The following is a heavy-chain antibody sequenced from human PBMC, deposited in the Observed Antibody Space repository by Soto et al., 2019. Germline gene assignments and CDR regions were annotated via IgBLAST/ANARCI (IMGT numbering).Heavy chain of an antibody. CDR2: ISYSSNYI. D-gene: IGHD5-18*01. J-gene: IGHJ4*02. CDR1: GFTFSAYS. V-gene: IGHV3-21*06. CDR3: ARDPRGFRYGYLDY. Sequence: GGSLRLSCAASGFTFSAYSMNWVRQAPGKGLEWVSSISYSSNYIYYADSVKGRFTISRDNANNLVYLQMNSLTAEDTAVYYCARDPRGFRYGYLDYWGQGTLVTVSS.